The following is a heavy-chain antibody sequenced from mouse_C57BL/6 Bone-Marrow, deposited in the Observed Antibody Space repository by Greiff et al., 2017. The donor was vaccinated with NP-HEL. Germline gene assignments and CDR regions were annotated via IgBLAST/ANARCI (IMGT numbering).Heavy chain of an antibody. D-gene: IGHD1-1*01. CDR1: GYTFTSYW. Sequence: VQLQQPGAELVKPGASVKLSCKASGYTFTSYWMHWVKQRPGQGLEWIGMIHPNSGSTNYNEKFKSKATLTVDKSSSTAYMQLSSLTSEDSAVYYCAPPHYYGSSYDWYFDVWGTGTTVTVSS. CDR3: APPHYYGSSYDWYFDV. V-gene: IGHV1-64*01. CDR2: IHPNSGST. J-gene: IGHJ1*03.